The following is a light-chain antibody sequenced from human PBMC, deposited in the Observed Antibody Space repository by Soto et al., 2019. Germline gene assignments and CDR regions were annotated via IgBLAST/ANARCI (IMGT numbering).Light chain of an antibody. Sequence: QSALTQPASVSGSPGQSITISCTGTSSDVGGYNHVSWYQQHPGKAPKIMIFDVSNRPSGVSNRFSGSKSGNTASLTISGLQAEDEADYYCSSYASSSTLVLFGGGTKVTVL. CDR1: SSDVGGYNH. V-gene: IGLV2-14*01. CDR2: DVS. CDR3: SSYASSSTLVL. J-gene: IGLJ3*02.